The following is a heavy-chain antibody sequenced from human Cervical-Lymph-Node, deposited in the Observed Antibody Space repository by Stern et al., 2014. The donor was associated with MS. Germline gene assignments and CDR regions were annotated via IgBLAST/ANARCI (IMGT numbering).Heavy chain of an antibody. CDR3: AREVELSAFDI. CDR2: IYHSGRT. D-gene: IGHD1-26*01. CDR1: GGSISSSNW. J-gene: IGHJ3*02. Sequence: QLVESGPGLVKPSGTLSLTCAVSGGSISSSNWWSWGRQTPGKGLEGIGEIYHSGRTNYKPSLKRPATILRDKAKKQFSLKRSSVTAADTAVYYCAREVELSAFDIWGQGTMVTVSS. V-gene: IGHV4-4*02.